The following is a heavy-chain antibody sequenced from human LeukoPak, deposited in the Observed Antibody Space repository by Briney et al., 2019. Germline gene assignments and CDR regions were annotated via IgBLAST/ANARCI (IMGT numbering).Heavy chain of an antibody. J-gene: IGHJ4*02. CDR1: GGSISSLY. Sequence: KSSDTLSLTCSVSGGSISSLYWSWIRQPPGEGLEWIGYIYYTGSTNYNPSLKSRVTMFVDMSKNQFSLRLSSVTAADTAVYYCARHRAYSSSSPFDYWGEGTLVTVSS. CDR2: IYYTGST. CDR3: ARHRAYSSSSPFDY. V-gene: IGHV4-59*08. D-gene: IGHD6-6*01.